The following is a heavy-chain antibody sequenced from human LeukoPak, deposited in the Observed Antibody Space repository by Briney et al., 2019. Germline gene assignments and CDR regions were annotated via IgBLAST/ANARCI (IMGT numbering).Heavy chain of an antibody. J-gene: IGHJ4*02. Sequence: TSETLSLTCTVSGGSISPYYWGWIRQPPGKGLEWIGYIYYSGTTNYNPSLKSRVTISVDTSKNQFSLKLNSVTAADTAVYYCARDLKIGYNSGWYSFDSWGQGTLVTVSS. V-gene: IGHV4-59*01. CDR2: IYYSGTT. CDR3: ARDLKIGYNSGWYSFDS. D-gene: IGHD6-19*01. CDR1: GGSISPYY.